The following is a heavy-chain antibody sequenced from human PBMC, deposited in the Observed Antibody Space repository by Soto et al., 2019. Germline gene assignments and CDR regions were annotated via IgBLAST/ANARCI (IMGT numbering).Heavy chain of an antibody. CDR1: GPTFSSLP. Sequence: QVQLVQSGSEEKRPGSSVKVSCKASGPTFSSLPFSWVRQAPGQGPEWMGGIIPMHGIGKIAQKFQGRVTITADGSTRTAYMEISSLGSEDTAVYYCARGTSGWYELDHWGQGTLVTVAS. D-gene: IGHD6-19*01. V-gene: IGHV1-69*01. CDR2: IIPMHGIG. J-gene: IGHJ4*02. CDR3: ARGTSGWYELDH.